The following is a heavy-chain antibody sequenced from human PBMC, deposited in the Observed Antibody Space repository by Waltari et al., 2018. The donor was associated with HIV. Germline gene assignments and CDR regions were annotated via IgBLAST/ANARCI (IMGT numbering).Heavy chain of an antibody. J-gene: IGHJ6*02. CDR2: IWYDGSNK. CDR3: ARKLKPAAMGHYYGMDV. D-gene: IGHD2-2*01. Sequence: QVQLVESGGGVVQPGRSLRLSCAASGFTFSSYGMHWVRQAPGQGLEWVAVIWYDGSNKYYADSVKGRFTISRDNSKNTLYLQMNSLRAEDTAVYYCARKLKPAAMGHYYGMDVWGQGTTVTVSS. CDR1: GFTFSSYG. V-gene: IGHV3-33*01.